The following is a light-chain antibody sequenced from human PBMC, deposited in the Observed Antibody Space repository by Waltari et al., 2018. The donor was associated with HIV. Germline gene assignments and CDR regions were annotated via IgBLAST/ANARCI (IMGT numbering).Light chain of an antibody. Sequence: QSVLTQPPSVSRAPGQRVTISCTGSSSNSGAYGSHWSQQLPGRAPKLLIYANNNRPSGVPDRFSGSKSGTAASLAIAGLQIEDEGDYFCQSYDNSLRVSYVFSAGTRVTVL. CDR2: ANN. CDR3: QSYDNSLRVSYV. J-gene: IGLJ1*01. CDR1: SSNSGAYG. V-gene: IGLV1-40*01.